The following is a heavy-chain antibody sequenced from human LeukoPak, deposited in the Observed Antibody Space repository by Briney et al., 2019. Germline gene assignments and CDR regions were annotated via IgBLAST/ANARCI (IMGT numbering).Heavy chain of an antibody. J-gene: IGHJ4*02. V-gene: IGHV1-18*01. CDR1: GYSFTDYS. CDR2: IRPYNGDT. Sequence: GASVKVSCKASGYSFTDYSVTWVRQAPGQGLEWMGRIRPYNGDTSYAQKLQGRVTMTTDTSTSTAYMELRSLRSDDTAVYYCARGKPGDYWGQGTLVTVSS. D-gene: IGHD7-27*01. CDR3: ARGKPGDY.